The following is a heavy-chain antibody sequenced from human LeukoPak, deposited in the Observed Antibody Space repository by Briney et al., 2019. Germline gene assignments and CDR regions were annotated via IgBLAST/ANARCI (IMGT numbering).Heavy chain of an antibody. D-gene: IGHD3-16*01. CDR1: GASISSYF. Sequence: SETLSLTCAVSGASISSYFWSWIRQPPGRGLEWIGYIYSSGSTNYNPSLNSRVTISRDTSKNHFSLKVNSVTAADPAVYYCARQMHLGGMDVWGQGTTVTVSS. CDR3: ARQMHLGGMDV. J-gene: IGHJ6*02. CDR2: IYSSGST. V-gene: IGHV4-59*08.